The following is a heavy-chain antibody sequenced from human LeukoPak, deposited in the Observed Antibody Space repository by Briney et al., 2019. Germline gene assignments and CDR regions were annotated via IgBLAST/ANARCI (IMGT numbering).Heavy chain of an antibody. V-gene: IGHV1-18*01. D-gene: IGHD3-3*01. CDR1: GYTVTSYG. CDR2: ISVNNGNP. CDR3: HRITIFGVVIEFEY. Sequence: ASVKVSCKASGYTVTSYGISWVRQAPGQGLESMGWISVNNGNPHYPKKFQGRVTMTTDTSTSTAYMEVRGLSADDTAVYYFHRITIFGVVIEFEYWGQGTLVDVSS. J-gene: IGHJ4*02.